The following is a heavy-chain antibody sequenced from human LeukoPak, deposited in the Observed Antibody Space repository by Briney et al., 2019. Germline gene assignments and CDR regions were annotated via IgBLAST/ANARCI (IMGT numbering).Heavy chain of an antibody. CDR1: GXTFRDYW. D-gene: IGHD2-15*01. V-gene: IGHV3-7*05. Sequence: PGGSLRLSCAASGXTFRDYWMSWVRQAPGKGLEWVANIKPDGSEKYYVDSVKGRFTISRDNAKNSLFLQMNSLRAEDTAVYYCARAWSIDYCGQGTLVTVSS. CDR3: ARAWSIDY. CDR2: IKPDGSEK. J-gene: IGHJ4*02.